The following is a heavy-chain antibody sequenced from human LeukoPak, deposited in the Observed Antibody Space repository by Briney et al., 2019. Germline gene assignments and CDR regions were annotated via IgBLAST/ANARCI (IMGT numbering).Heavy chain of an antibody. J-gene: IGHJ6*03. CDR2: ISCYSGNT. CDR1: GYSFTGYG. CDR3: ARDYYGSGSYPIDLYYYYMDV. D-gene: IGHD3-10*01. V-gene: IGHV1-18*01. Sequence: ASVKVSCKASGYSFTGYGITWVRQAPGQGLEWMGWISCYSGNTNYAQKLQGRVTMTTDTSTSTAYMELRSLRSDDTAVYYCARDYYGSGSYPIDLYYYYMDVWGKGTTVTVSS.